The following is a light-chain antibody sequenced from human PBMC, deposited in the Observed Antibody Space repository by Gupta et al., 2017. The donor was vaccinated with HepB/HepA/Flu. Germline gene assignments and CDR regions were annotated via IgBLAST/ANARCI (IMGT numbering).Light chain of an antibody. J-gene: IGLJ3*02. Sequence: QSVLTQPPSASGAPGQRVTISCSGSTSNIGTNYVYWYQQLPGQAPRLLIYRDYHRPSGVPDRFSGSKSGTSAALAISGLRSDDESDDYCATWDEILWVFGGGTRLTVL. CDR1: TSNIGTNY. CDR2: RDY. V-gene: IGLV1-47*01. CDR3: ATWDEILWV.